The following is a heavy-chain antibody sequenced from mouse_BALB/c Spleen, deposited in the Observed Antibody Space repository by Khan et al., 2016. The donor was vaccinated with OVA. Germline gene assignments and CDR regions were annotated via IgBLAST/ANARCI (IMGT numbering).Heavy chain of an antibody. Sequence: EVQLQESGPGLVKPSQSLSLTCTVTGYSITSDYAWNWIRQFPGNKLEWVGYISYSGRTSYNPSLKSQISITRDTSKNQFFLQLSSVTTEDTATYYCARSVTITTVVATDFDYWGQGTTLTVSS. J-gene: IGHJ2*01. CDR3: ARSVTITTVVATDFDY. V-gene: IGHV3-2*02. CDR1: GYSITSDYA. D-gene: IGHD1-1*01. CDR2: ISYSGRT.